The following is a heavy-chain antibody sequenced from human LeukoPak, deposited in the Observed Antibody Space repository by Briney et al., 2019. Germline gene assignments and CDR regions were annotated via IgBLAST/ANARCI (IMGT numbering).Heavy chain of an antibody. CDR1: GFTFSTYA. J-gene: IGHJ6*02. Sequence: GGSLRLSCAASGFTFSTYAVSWVRQAPGKGLEWVSAISGDGGITYYADSVRGRFTISRDNSKNTLYLQMNSLRAEDTAVYYCAKSSGPGGYYYYGMDVWGQGTTVTVSS. CDR3: AKSSGPGGYYYYGMDV. D-gene: IGHD3-22*01. CDR2: ISGDGGIT. V-gene: IGHV3-23*01.